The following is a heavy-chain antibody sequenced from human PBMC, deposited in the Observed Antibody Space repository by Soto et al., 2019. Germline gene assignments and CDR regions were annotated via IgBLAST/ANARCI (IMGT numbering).Heavy chain of an antibody. V-gene: IGHV3-72*01. CDR1: GFTFSDHY. CDR2: TRNKANSYTT. J-gene: IGHJ3*02. CDR3: ARVAVRIDAFDI. Sequence: PGGSLRLSCAASGFTFSDHYMDWVRQAPGKGLEWVGRTRNKANSYTTEYAASVKGRFTISRDDSKNSLYLQMNSLKTEDTAVYYCARVAVRIDAFDIWGQGTMVTVSS.